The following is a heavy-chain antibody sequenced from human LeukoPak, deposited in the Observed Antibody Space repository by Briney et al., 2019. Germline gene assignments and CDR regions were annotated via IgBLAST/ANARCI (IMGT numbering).Heavy chain of an antibody. CDR2: ISGDGGST. Sequence: PGGSLRLSYAASGFTFDDYAMHWVRQAPGKGLEWVSLISGDGGSTYYADSVKGRFTISRDNSKNSLYLQMNSLRTEDTALYYCAKDFYGDYKNWYFDLWGRGTLVTVSS. V-gene: IGHV3-43*02. CDR1: GFTFDDYA. CDR3: AKDFYGDYKNWYFDL. D-gene: IGHD4-17*01. J-gene: IGHJ2*01.